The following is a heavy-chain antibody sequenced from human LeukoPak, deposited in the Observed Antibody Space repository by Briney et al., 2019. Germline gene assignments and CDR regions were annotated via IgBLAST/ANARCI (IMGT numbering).Heavy chain of an antibody. Sequence: SVKVFCKASGGTFSSYAISWVRQAPGQGLEWMGGIIPIFGTANYAQKFQGRVTITTDESTSTAYMELSSLRSEDTAVYYCARDGAFCSSTSCYFYRWFDPWGQGTLVTVSS. J-gene: IGHJ5*02. CDR2: IIPIFGTA. D-gene: IGHD2-2*01. CDR1: GGTFSSYA. CDR3: ARDGAFCSSTSCYFYRWFDP. V-gene: IGHV1-69*05.